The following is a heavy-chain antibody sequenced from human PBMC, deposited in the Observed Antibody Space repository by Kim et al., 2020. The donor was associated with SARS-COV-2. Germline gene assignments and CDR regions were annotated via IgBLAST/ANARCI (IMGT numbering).Heavy chain of an antibody. J-gene: IGHJ4*02. D-gene: IGHD2-15*01. Sequence: PGHSDTRYSPSFHGQVTISADKSISTAYLQWSSLKASDTAMYYCARIGDYWGQGTLVTVSS. CDR2: PGHSDT. V-gene: IGHV5-51*01. CDR3: ARIGDY.